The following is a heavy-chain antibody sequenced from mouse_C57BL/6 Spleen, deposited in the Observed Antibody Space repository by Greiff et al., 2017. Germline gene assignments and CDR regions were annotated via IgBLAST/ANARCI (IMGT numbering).Heavy chain of an antibody. CDR2: IYPRSGNT. V-gene: IGHV1-81*01. J-gene: IGHJ4*01. CDR1: GYTFTSYG. D-gene: IGHD2-4*01. Sequence: VMLVESGAELARPGASVKLSCKASGYTFTSYGISWVKQRTGQGLEWIGEIYPRSGNTYYNEKFKGKATLTADKSSSTAYMELRSLTSEDSAVYFCARRYYDYDGYYAMDYWGQGTSVTVSS. CDR3: ARRYYDYDGYYAMDY.